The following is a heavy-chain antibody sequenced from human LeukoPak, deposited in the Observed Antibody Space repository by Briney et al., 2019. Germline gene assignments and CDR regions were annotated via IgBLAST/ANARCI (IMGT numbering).Heavy chain of an antibody. CDR3: ARFPTSGSSGYVFDY. CDR1: GFTFSSYA. J-gene: IGHJ4*02. CDR2: IYSGGST. D-gene: IGHD5-12*01. V-gene: IGHV3-53*01. Sequence: PGGSLRLSCAASGFTFSSYAMSWVRQAPGKGLEWVSVIYSGGSTYYADSVKGRFTISRDNSKNTLYLQMNSLRAEDTAVYYCARFPTSGSSGYVFDYWGQGTLVTVSS.